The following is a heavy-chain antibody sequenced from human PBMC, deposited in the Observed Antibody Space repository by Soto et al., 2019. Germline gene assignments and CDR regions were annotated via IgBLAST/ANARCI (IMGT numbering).Heavy chain of an antibody. CDR3: ATRITVFGLLIPPFDP. Sequence: SETLSLTCAVSGYSISSGYYWGWIRQPPGKGLEWIGSISSSGITYYNPSLKGRVIISVDTSKNQFSLRLSSVTAADTAIYYCATRITVFGLLIPPFDPWGQGTQVTVSS. D-gene: IGHD3-3*01. CDR1: GYSISSGYY. J-gene: IGHJ5*02. V-gene: IGHV4-38-2*01. CDR2: ISSSGIT.